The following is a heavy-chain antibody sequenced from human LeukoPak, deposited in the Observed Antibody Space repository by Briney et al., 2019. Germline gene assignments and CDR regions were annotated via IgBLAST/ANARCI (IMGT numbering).Heavy chain of an antibody. J-gene: IGHJ4*02. V-gene: IGHV1-18*01. CDR1: GYTSTSYG. Sequence: GASVKFSCKASGYTSTSYGISWVRQAPPQELEWMGWISAYNGNTNYAQKLQGRVTMTTDTSTSTAYMELRSLRSDDTAVYYCARGSSGWYDYWGQGTLVTVSS. CDR3: ARGSSGWYDY. CDR2: ISAYNGNT. D-gene: IGHD6-19*01.